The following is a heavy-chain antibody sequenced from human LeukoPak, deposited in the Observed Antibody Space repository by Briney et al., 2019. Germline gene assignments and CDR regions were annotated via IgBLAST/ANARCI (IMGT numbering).Heavy chain of an antibody. V-gene: IGHV1-18*01. D-gene: IGHD3-3*01. J-gene: IGHJ4*02. CDR2: ISAYNGNT. CDR3: ATGVRFVDYDFWSGLDY. CDR1: GYTFTSYG. Sequence: ASVKVSCKASGYTFTSYGISWVRQAPGQGLEWMGWISAYNGNTNYAQKLQGRVTMTTDTSTSTAYMELRSLRSDDTAVYYCATGVRFVDYDFWSGLDYWGQGTLVTVSS.